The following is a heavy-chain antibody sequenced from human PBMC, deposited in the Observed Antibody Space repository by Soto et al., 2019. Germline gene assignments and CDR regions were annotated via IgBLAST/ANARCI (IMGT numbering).Heavy chain of an antibody. D-gene: IGHD3-22*01. CDR3: ARAPYFYDSSAYFGY. J-gene: IGHJ4*02. V-gene: IGHV1-18*01. CDR1: GYTFTSYG. CDR2: ISTYSGNT. Sequence: QVQLVQSGAEVKKPGASVKVSCKASGYTFTSYGISWVRQAPGQGLEWMGWISTYSGNTNYAQKLQVRVTMTTDTSTSTAYMELRSLRSDDTAVYYCARAPYFYDSSAYFGYWGLGTLVTVSS.